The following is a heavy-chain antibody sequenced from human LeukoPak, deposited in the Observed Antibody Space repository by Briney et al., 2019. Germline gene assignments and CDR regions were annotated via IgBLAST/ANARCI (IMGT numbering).Heavy chain of an antibody. CDR3: ASSIAAAGTFDY. CDR1: GGTFSSYA. D-gene: IGHD6-13*01. Sequence: SVKVSCKASGGTFSSYAISWVRQAPGQGLEWMGGIIPIFGTANYAQKFQGRVTITTDESTSTAYMELSSLRSEDTAVYYCASSIAAAGTFDYWGQGTLVTVSS. CDR2: IIPIFGTA. J-gene: IGHJ4*02. V-gene: IGHV1-69*05.